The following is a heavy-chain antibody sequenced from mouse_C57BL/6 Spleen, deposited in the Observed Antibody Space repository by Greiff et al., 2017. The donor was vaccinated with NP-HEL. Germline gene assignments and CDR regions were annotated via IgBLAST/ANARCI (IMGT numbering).Heavy chain of an antibody. J-gene: IGHJ2*01. Sequence: EVKLQESGGDLVKPGGSLKLSCAASGFTFSSYGMSWVRQTPDKRLEWVATISSGGSYTYNPDSVKGRFTISRDNAKNTLYLQMSSLKSEDTAMYYCARKDYDYEGGYFDYWGQGTTLTVSS. V-gene: IGHV5-6*01. CDR1: GFTFSSYG. D-gene: IGHD2-4*01. CDR2: ISSGGSYT. CDR3: ARKDYDYEGGYFDY.